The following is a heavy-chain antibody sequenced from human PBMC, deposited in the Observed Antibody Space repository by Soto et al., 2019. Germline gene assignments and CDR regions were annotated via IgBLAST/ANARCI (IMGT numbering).Heavy chain of an antibody. CDR1: GFTFSSYG. Sequence: QVQLVESGGAVVQPGKSLRLSCAASGFTFSSYGWYGVRKVPAKGLGWVAAISYDGSNNYHADSVKGRFTISRDNSKNTLYLQLNSLRTEDTAVYYCAKDIVKYTYGACDYWGQGVLVTVSS. CDR2: ISYDGSNN. J-gene: IGHJ4*02. CDR3: AKDIVKYTYGACDY. V-gene: IGHV3-30*18. D-gene: IGHD5-18*01.